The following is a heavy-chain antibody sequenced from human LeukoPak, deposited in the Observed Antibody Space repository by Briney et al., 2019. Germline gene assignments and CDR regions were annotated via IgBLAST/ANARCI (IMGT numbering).Heavy chain of an antibody. CDR1: GFTFSSYS. J-gene: IGHJ3*02. D-gene: IGHD5-24*01. CDR2: ISSSSSYI. CDR3: SMATTDYDAFDI. V-gene: IGHV3-21*01. Sequence: GGSLRLSCAASGFTFSSYSMNWVRQAPGKGLEWVSSISSSSSYIYYADSVKGRFTISRDNAKNSLYLQMNSLRAEDTAVYYRSMATTDYDAFDIWGQGTMVTVSS.